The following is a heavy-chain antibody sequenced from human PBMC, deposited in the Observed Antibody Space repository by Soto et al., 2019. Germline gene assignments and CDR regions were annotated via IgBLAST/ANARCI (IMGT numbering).Heavy chain of an antibody. Sequence: SETLSLTCTVSGGSISSGDYYWSWIRQPPGKGLEWIGYIYYSGSTYYNPSLKSRVTISVDTSKNQFSLKLTSVTAADTALYYCAREDYYDTGYYVVWGQGTQVTVSS. CDR2: IYYSGST. CDR3: AREDYYDTGYYVV. D-gene: IGHD3-9*01. CDR1: GGSISSGDYY. V-gene: IGHV4-30-4*01. J-gene: IGHJ4*02.